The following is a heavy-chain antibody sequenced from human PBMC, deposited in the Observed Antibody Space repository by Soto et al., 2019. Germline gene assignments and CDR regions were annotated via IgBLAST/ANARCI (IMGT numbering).Heavy chain of an antibody. V-gene: IGHV1-18*01. CDR1: GYTFTSYG. CDR2: ISAYNGNT. CDR3: ARDQSWSSSHYYYYYGMDV. J-gene: IGHJ6*02. D-gene: IGHD6-13*01. Sequence: RASVKVSCKASGYTFTSYGISWVRQAPGQGLEWMGWISAYNGNTNYAQKLQGRVTMTTDTSTSTAYMELRSLRSDDTAVYYCARDQSWSSSHYYYYYGMDVWGQGTTVTVSS.